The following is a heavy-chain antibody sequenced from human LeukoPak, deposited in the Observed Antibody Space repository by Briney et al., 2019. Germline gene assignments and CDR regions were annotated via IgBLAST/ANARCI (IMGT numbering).Heavy chain of an antibody. CDR2: IKQDGSEK. V-gene: IGHV3-7*01. D-gene: IGHD1-26*01. J-gene: IGHJ3*02. CDR1: GFSFNTYW. CDR3: ARPYSGTARGVFDI. Sequence: GGSLRLSCAVSGFSFNTYWMSWVRQAPEKGLEWVASIKQDGSEKNYVDSVKGRFTTSRDNAKNSLYLQMNSLGAEDTAVYYCARPYSGTARGVFDIWGQGTMVTVSS.